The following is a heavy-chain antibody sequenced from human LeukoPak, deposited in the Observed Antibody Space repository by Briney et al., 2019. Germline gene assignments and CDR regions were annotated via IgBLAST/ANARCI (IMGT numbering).Heavy chain of an antibody. D-gene: IGHD1-26*01. CDR2: IYSGGST. CDR1: GFMFTDFA. CDR3: ARGGRRVYSGSHAADAFDI. V-gene: IGHV3-53*01. Sequence: GRSLRLSCAASGFMFTDFAMHWVRQAPGKGLEWVSVIYSGGSTYYADSVKGRFTISRDNSKNTLYLQMNSLRAEDTAVYYCARGGRRVYSGSHAADAFDIWGQGTMVTVSS. J-gene: IGHJ3*02.